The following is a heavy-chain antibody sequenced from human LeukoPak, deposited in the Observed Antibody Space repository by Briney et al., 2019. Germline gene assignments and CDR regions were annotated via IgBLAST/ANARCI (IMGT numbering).Heavy chain of an antibody. D-gene: IGHD1-26*01. V-gene: IGHV3-43D*03. CDR1: GFTFSSYS. CDR2: ISWDGGGT. J-gene: IGHJ4*02. Sequence: GGSVRLSCAASGFTFSSYSMNWVRQAPGKGLEWVSLISWDGGGTYYADSVKGRFTLSRDNSKNSLYLQMSSLTPEDTALYYCAKDALPIVGATRGLDYWGQGTLVTVSS. CDR3: AKDALPIVGATRGLDY.